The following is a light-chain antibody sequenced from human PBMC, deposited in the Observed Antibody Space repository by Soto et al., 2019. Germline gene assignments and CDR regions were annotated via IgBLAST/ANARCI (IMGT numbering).Light chain of an antibody. CDR2: SAS. J-gene: IGKJ4*01. V-gene: IGKV3-20*01. Sequence: EIVLTQSPGTLSLSPGEGATLSCRASQSVSSTYLAWYQHKPGQAPRLLIYSASRRASGIPDRFSGSGSGTDFTLTINRLEPEDFAVYYCQQYGSSPLTFGGGTKVDIK. CDR1: QSVSSTY. CDR3: QQYGSSPLT.